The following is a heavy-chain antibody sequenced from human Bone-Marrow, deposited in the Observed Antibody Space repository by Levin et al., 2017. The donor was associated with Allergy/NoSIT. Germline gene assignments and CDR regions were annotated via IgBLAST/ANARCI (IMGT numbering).Heavy chain of an antibody. CDR3: AKCKGAGSYVHYAMDV. D-gene: IGHD3-10*01. V-gene: IGHV3-23*01. J-gene: IGHJ6*04. CDR2: ITGSGGSI. CDR1: GLTFRDFA. Sequence: GGSLRLSCAVSGLTFRDFAVSWVRQAPGKGLEWVSTITGSGGSIFYADSVRGRFTISRDNSKNTLYLQMNSLRAEDTAIYHGAKCKGAGSYVHYAMDVWGKGTTVTVSS.